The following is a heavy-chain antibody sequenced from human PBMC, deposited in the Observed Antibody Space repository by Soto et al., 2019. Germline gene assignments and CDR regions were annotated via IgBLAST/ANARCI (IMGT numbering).Heavy chain of an antibody. V-gene: IGHV5-10-1*01. CDR3: ARSLRSEYSYGSEHIDF. CDR2: IDSRDPYT. D-gene: IGHD5-18*01. J-gene: IGHJ4*02. Sequence: PGECLKISCNASGYNFIKYWIHWVLHMPGSGLEWLGRIDSRDPYTNYSPSFEGQVTISTDESTSAAYLQWHSLKASDTAIYFCARSLRSEYSYGSEHIDFWGQGTQVTVSS. CDR1: GYNFIKYW.